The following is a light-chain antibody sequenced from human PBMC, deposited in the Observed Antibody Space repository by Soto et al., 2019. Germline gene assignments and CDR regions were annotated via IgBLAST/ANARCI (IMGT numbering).Light chain of an antibody. V-gene: IGLV7-46*01. CDR2: DTT. J-gene: IGLJ2*01. Sequence: VVTQEPSLTVSPGGTVTLTCGSSTGAVTSGHYPYWFQQKPGQAPRTLIYDTTKKHSWTPARFSASLLGGKAALTLTGAQPEDEAEYYCLLSYTRARHVVFGGGTQLTVL. CDR1: TGAVTSGHY. CDR3: LLSYTRARHVV.